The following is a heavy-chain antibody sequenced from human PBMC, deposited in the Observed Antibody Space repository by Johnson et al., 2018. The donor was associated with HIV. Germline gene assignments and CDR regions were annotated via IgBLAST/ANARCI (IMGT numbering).Heavy chain of an antibody. Sequence: QVQLVESGGGVVQPGRSLGLSCAASGFIFSGFGLHWVRQAPGQGLEWVASISYDGGNKYYADSVRGRITISRDNSKNTLYLHMNSQRAEDTAVYYCAKDQGYWGDDAFDIWGQGTMVTVSA. CDR3: AKDQGYWGDDAFDI. V-gene: IGHV3-30*18. CDR2: ISYDGGNK. CDR1: GFIFSGFG. J-gene: IGHJ3*02. D-gene: IGHD7-27*01.